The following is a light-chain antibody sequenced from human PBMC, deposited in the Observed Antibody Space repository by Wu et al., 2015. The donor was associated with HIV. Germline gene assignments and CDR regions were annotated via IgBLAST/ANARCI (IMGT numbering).Light chain of an antibody. CDR2: GAS. CDR1: QSVRNNY. Sequence: NVLTQSPATLSLSPGERATLSCKASQSVRNNYFAWFQQRPGQAPRLLIYGASNRATGTPDRFSGSGSGTDFTLTISSLEPEDFAVYYCQQRSNWPGTFGPGTKVDIK. CDR3: QQRSNWPGT. V-gene: IGKV3-11*01. J-gene: IGKJ3*01.